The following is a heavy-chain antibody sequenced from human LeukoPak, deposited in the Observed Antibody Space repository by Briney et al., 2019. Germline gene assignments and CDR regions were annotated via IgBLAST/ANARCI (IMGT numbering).Heavy chain of an antibody. V-gene: IGHV3-64*01. CDR3: ARGPVGATPFDY. J-gene: IGHJ4*02. D-gene: IGHD1-26*01. CDR2: ISSNGGST. Sequence: GWSLRLSCAASGSTFSSYAMHWVRQAPGKGLEYVSAISSNGGSTYYANSVKGRFTISRDNSKNTLYLQMGSLRAEDMAVYYCARGPVGATPFDYWGQGTLVTVSS. CDR1: GSTFSSYA.